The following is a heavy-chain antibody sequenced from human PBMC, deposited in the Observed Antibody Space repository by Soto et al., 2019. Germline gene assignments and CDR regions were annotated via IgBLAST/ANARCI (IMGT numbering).Heavy chain of an antibody. CDR2: MNHRGTT. CDR1: GGSLNDYS. J-gene: IGHJ4*02. D-gene: IGHD1-1*01. CDR3: ARSSWNDGTIDY. Sequence: PSETLSLTCGVYGGSLNDYSWAWIRQPPGKGLEWIGEMNHRGTTNYNPSLESRVTISVDTSKSQFSLELHFVTAADTAVYYCARSSWNDGTIDYWGKGTLVTVSS. V-gene: IGHV4-34*01.